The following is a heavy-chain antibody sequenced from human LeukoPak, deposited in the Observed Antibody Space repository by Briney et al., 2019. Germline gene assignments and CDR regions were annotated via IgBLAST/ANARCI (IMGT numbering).Heavy chain of an antibody. V-gene: IGHV1-46*01. D-gene: IGHD3-10*01. Sequence: ASVKVSCEASGYTFTSYYIHWVRQAPGQGLQWMGIINPSGGSTSYAQKFQGRVTMTRDTSTSTVCMELSSLGSEDTAVYYCARELSGFDYWGQGTLVTVSS. CDR3: ARELSGFDY. J-gene: IGHJ4*02. CDR1: GYTFTSYY. CDR2: INPSGGST.